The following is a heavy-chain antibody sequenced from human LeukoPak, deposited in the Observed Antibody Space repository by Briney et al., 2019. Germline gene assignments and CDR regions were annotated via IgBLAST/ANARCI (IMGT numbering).Heavy chain of an antibody. V-gene: IGHV3-23*01. J-gene: IGHJ5*01. Sequence: EGSLRLSCAASGFTFSTYTMYWVRHPPGKRLEWVSIIGNNGGGIHYADSVKGRFTISRDNFKNALYLQMNSLRVEDTAVYYCAIDPNWGTHSRGQGVLVTVSS. CDR2: IGNNGGGI. CDR3: AIDPNWGTHS. D-gene: IGHD7-27*01. CDR1: GFTFSTYT.